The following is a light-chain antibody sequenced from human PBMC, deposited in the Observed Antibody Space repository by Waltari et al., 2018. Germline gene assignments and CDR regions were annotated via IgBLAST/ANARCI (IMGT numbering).Light chain of an antibody. J-gene: IGLJ3*02. V-gene: IGLV2-14*03. Sequence: QSALTQPASVSGSPGQSIPISCTGTSSDVGGYNYVSWYQQHPGKAPKLMIYDVSNRPSGVSNRFSGSKSGNTASLTISGLQAEDEADYYCSSYTSSNWVFGGGTKLTVL. CDR1: SSDVGGYNY. CDR2: DVS. CDR3: SSYTSSNWV.